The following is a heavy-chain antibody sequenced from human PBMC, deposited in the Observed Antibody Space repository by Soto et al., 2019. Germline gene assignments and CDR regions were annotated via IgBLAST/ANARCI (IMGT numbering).Heavy chain of an antibody. CDR2: IYYSGST. Sequence: SETLSLTCTVSGGSISSSSYYWGWIRQPPGKGLEWIGSIYYSGSTYYNPSLKSRVTISVDTSKNQFSLKLSSVTAADTAVYYCARHGRAGVVHNWFGPWGQGTLVTVSS. CDR3: ARHGRAGVVHNWFGP. D-gene: IGHD3-3*01. CDR1: GGSISSSSYY. J-gene: IGHJ5*02. V-gene: IGHV4-39*01.